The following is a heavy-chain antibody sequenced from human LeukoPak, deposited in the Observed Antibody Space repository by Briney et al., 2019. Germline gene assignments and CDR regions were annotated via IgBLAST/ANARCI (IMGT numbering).Heavy chain of an antibody. D-gene: IGHD2-21*02. Sequence: PSETLSLTCTVSGYSISTGYYWDWIRQTPGKGLEWIGNIFYSGSTYYNPSLKSRVTISVDTSKNQFSLKLSSVTAADTAVYYCARTEIPYYYYMDVWGKGTTVTVSS. CDR2: IFYSGST. CDR3: ARTEIPYYYYMDV. J-gene: IGHJ6*03. CDR1: GYSISTGYY. V-gene: IGHV4-38-2*02.